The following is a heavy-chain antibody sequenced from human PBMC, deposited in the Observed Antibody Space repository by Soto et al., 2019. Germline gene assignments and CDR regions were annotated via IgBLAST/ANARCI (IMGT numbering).Heavy chain of an antibody. J-gene: IGHJ5*02. D-gene: IGHD3-10*01. Sequence: QVQLVQSGAEVKKPGASVKVSCKASGYTFTSYAMHWVRQAPGQRLEWMGWINAGNGNTKYSQKFQGRVTITRDTSASTAYMELSSLRSEDTAVYYCARDIGYYGSGFDPWGQGTLVTVSS. V-gene: IGHV1-3*01. CDR2: INAGNGNT. CDR3: ARDIGYYGSGFDP. CDR1: GYTFTSYA.